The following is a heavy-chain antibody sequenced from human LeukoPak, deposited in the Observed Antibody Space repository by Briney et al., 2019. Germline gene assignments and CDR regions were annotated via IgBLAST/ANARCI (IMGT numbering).Heavy chain of an antibody. Sequence: GGSLRLSCAASGFTFSRYWMSWVRQAPGKGPEWVANIKQDGSEKYYVDSVRGRFTISRDNAKNSLYLQMNSLRAEDTAVYYCARGPYASGSYGRRGWVHYMDVWGKGTTVTISS. J-gene: IGHJ6*03. CDR1: GFTFSRYW. D-gene: IGHD3-10*01. CDR2: IKQDGSEK. CDR3: ARGPYASGSYGRRGWVHYMDV. V-gene: IGHV3-7*01.